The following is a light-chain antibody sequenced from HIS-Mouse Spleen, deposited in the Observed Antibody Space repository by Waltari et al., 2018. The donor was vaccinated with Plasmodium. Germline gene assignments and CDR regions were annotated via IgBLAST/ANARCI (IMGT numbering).Light chain of an antibody. V-gene: IGKV1-16*02. Sequence: DIQMTQSQSSLSASVGDRVTITFRASQGISTYLAWFQQKPGKARKSLIYAASSLQSGVPSKFSGSGSGTDFTLTISSLQPEDFATYYCQQYNSYPWTFGQGTKVEIK. CDR2: AAS. J-gene: IGKJ1*01. CDR1: QGISTY. CDR3: QQYNSYPWT.